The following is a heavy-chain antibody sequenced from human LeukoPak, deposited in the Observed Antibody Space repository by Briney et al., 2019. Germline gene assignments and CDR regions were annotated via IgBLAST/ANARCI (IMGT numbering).Heavy chain of an antibody. CDR2: MYTSGST. V-gene: IGHV4-4*09. D-gene: IGHD6-25*01. CDR3: ARLVFFDYISAVTEVSFYYMDA. CDR1: GDSVSSSL. Sequence: KSSETLSLTCTVSGDSVSSSLWSWIRQPPGKGLEWIGDMYTSGSTNYNPTLKTRVTLSTDTSRNQLSLRLRSLTAADTAVYYCARLVFFDYISAVTEVSFYYMDAWGKGTTVIVSS. J-gene: IGHJ6*03.